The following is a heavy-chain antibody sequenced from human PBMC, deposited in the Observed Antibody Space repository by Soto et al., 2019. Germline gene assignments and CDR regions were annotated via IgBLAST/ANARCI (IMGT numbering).Heavy chain of an antibody. V-gene: IGHV1-3*01. CDR1: GYTFTSYA. D-gene: IGHD4-17*01. J-gene: IGHJ4*02. CDR2: INAGNGNT. Sequence: ASVKVSCKASGYTFTSYAMHWVRQAPGQRLEWMGWINAGNGNTKYSQKFQGRVTITRDTSASTAYMELGSLRSEDTAVYYCARARILKRNYGEGPMFSYFDYWGQGTLVTVSS. CDR3: ARARILKRNYGEGPMFSYFDY.